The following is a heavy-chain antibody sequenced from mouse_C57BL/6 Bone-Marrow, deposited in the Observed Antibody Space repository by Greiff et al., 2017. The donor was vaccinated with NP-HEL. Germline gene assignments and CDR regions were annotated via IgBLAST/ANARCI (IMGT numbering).Heavy chain of an antibody. CDR2: ISYSGST. J-gene: IGHJ1*03. CDR3: ARLAYYSNYVGWYFDV. Sequence: EVKVVESGPGLAKPSQTLSLTCSVTGYSITSDYWNWIRKFPGNKLEYMGYISYSGSTYYNPSLKSRISITRDTSKNQYYLQLNSVTTEDTATYYCARLAYYSNYVGWYFDVWGTGTTVTVSS. CDR1: GYSITSDY. V-gene: IGHV3-8*01. D-gene: IGHD2-5*01.